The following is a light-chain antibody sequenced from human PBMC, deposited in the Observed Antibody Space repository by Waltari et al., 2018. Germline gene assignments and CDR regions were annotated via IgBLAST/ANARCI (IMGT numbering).Light chain of an antibody. V-gene: IGKV3-20*01. CDR3: QHYVRLPVT. Sequence: EIVLTQSPGTLSLSPGERATLSCWASQSVRRSLAWYQQKRGQAPRLLIYGASTRATGIPDRFSGSGSGTDFSLTISRLEPEDFAVYYCQHYVRLPVTFGQGTKVEIK. CDR1: QSVRRS. CDR2: GAS. J-gene: IGKJ1*01.